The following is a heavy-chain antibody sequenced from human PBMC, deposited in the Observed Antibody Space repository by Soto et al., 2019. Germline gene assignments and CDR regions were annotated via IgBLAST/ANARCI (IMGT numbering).Heavy chain of an antibody. CDR2: ISSSSSTI. CDR1: GFTFSSYI. V-gene: IGHV3-48*01. D-gene: IGHD3-10*01. J-gene: IGHJ5*02. Sequence: PGGSLRLSCAASGFTFSSYIMNWVRQAPGKGLEWVSYISSSSSTIYYADSVKGRFTISRDNAKNTLYLQMNSLRAEDTAVYYCAKDRSTYYLVPPFDPWGQGTLVTVSS. CDR3: AKDRSTYYLVPPFDP.